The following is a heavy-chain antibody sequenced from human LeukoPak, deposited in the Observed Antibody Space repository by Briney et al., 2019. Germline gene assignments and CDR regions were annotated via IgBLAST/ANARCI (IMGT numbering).Heavy chain of an antibody. Sequence: ASVKVSCKASGYTFTSYDINWVRQATGQGLEWMGWMNPNSGNTGYAQKFQGRVTMTRNTSISTAYMELSSLRSEDTAVYYCARLLGGWSLCYYYYMDVWGKGTTVTISS. J-gene: IGHJ6*03. CDR1: GYTFTSYD. CDR2: MNPNSGNT. CDR3: ARLLGGWSLCYYYYMDV. V-gene: IGHV1-8*01. D-gene: IGHD6-19*01.